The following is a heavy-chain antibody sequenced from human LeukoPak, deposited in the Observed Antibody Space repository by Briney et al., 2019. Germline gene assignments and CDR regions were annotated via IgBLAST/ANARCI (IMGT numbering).Heavy chain of an antibody. Sequence: PSETLSLTCTVSGGSISSGSYYWSWIRQAAGKGLEWIGRIYTSGSTNYNPSLKSRVTISVDTSKNQFSLKLSSVTAADTAVYYCARDPSGLWPPKGRAGYWGQGTLVTVSS. CDR3: ARDPSGLWPPKGRAGY. CDR1: GGSISSGSYY. CDR2: IYTSGST. V-gene: IGHV4-61*02. J-gene: IGHJ4*02. D-gene: IGHD1-26*01.